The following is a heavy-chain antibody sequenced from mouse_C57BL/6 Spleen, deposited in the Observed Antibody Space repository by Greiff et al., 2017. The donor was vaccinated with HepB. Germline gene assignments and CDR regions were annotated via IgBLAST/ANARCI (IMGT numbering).Heavy chain of an antibody. Sequence: VQRVESGPGLVQPSQSLSITCTVSGFSFTSYGVHWVRQSPGKGLEWLGVIWSGGSTDYNAAFISRLSISKDNSKSQVFFKMNSLQADDTAIYYCARNKYYGSSYYAMDYWGQGTSVTVSS. J-gene: IGHJ4*01. V-gene: IGHV2-2*01. D-gene: IGHD1-1*01. CDR2: IWSGGST. CDR3: ARNKYYGSSYYAMDY. CDR1: GFSFTSYG.